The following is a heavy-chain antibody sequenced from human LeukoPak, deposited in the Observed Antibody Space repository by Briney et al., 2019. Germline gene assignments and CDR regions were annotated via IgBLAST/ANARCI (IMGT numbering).Heavy chain of an antibody. Sequence: WASVKVSCKVSGYTLTELSMHWVRQAPGKGLEWMGGFDPEDGETIYAQKFQGRVTMTEDTSTDTAYMELSSLRSEDTAVYYCATAPITFGGVISRGLFDHWGQGTLVTVSS. V-gene: IGHV1-24*01. CDR3: ATAPITFGGVISRGLFDH. CDR2: FDPEDGET. J-gene: IGHJ4*02. CDR1: GYTLTELS. D-gene: IGHD3-16*02.